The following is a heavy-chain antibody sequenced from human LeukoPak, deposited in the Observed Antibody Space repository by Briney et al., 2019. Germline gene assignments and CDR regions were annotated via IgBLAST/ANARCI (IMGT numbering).Heavy chain of an antibody. CDR3: ARGGAYYYDSSGYYYVFDY. CDR2: TYYRPKWYN. CDR1: GDSVSSNSAA. J-gene: IGHJ4*02. V-gene: IGHV6-1*01. Sequence: SQTLSLTCAISGDSVSSNSAAWNWIRQSPSRGLEWLGRTYYRPKWYNDYAVSVKSRITINPDTSKNQFSLQLNSVTPEDTAVYYCARGGAYYYDSSGYYYVFDYWGQGTLVTVSS. D-gene: IGHD3-22*01.